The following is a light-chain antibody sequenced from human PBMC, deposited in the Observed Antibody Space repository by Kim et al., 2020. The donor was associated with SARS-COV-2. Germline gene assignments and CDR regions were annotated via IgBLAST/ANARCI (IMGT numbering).Light chain of an antibody. CDR2: AVS. V-gene: IGLV2-14*04. CDR3: SSYTRSGTLYVV. Sequence: SITISGAGSSSDIGDYKYFSWYQQHPGKAPKLIISAVSDRPSGISNRFSGSKSGNTASLTISRLQAEDEADYYCSSYTRSGTLYVVFGGGTQLTVL. CDR1: SSDIGDYKY. J-gene: IGLJ3*02.